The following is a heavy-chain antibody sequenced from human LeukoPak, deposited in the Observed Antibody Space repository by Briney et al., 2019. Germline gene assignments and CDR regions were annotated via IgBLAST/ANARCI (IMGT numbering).Heavy chain of an antibody. V-gene: IGHV3-15*07. D-gene: IGHD2/OR15-2a*01. CDR3: ATDTFYMKGFDP. Sequence: PGGSLILSCAASGFNFGNAWMYWVRQAPGKGLEWVGRIKSKVDGGAIDYPTPVKARFTMSRDDSRNILYLQMNSLKTEDTARYYCATDTFYMKGFDPWGQGTQVIVSS. CDR1: GFNFGNAW. J-gene: IGHJ5*02. CDR2: IKSKVDGGAI.